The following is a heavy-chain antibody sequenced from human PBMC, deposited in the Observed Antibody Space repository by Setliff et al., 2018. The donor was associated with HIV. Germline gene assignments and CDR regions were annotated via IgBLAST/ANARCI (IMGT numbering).Heavy chain of an antibody. Sequence: TLSLTCTVSGGTITSHYWSWIRQPPGKGLEWIGNIHHTGSTNHNPSLKSRVTISIDTSKNQFSLNLTSVTAADTAVYYCASRVYYYDSNNFLREEGFDPWGQGTLVTVSS. CDR2: IHHTGST. V-gene: IGHV4-59*08. J-gene: IGHJ5*02. CDR3: ASRVYYYDSNNFLREEGFDP. D-gene: IGHD3-22*01. CDR1: GGTITSHY.